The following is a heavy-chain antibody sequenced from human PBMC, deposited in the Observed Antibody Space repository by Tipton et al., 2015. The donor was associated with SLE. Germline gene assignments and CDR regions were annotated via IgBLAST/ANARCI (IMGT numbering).Heavy chain of an antibody. Sequence: QVQLVQSGAEVQKPGASVKVSCKASGYTFVSYDINWVRQAPGQGLEWMGWMNPDTNQTGYAQKFQGRVTMTRDSSISTAYMELSSLRSDDTAVYYCARSGDLDFWGQGTQVTVSS. CDR2: MNPDTNQT. CDR3: ARSGDLDF. D-gene: IGHD7-27*01. J-gene: IGHJ4*02. CDR1: GYTFVSYD. V-gene: IGHV1-8*01.